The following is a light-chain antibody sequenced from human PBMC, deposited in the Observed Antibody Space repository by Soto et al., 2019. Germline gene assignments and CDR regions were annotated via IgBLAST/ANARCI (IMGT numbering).Light chain of an antibody. Sequence: EIVLTQSPGTLSLSPGERATLSCRASEFLSSSYLVWYQQKPGQAPRLLIYAASRRATGIPDRFSGSGSATEYTLTINTLEPEDFAVYYCQQQGTFGQGTKLEFK. CDR1: EFLSSSY. CDR3: QQQGT. J-gene: IGKJ2*01. V-gene: IGKV3-20*01. CDR2: AAS.